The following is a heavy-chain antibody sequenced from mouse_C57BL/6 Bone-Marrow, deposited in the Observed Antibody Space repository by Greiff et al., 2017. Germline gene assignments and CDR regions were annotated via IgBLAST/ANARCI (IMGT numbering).Heavy chain of an antibody. CDR2: IYPSDSET. J-gene: IGHJ3*01. D-gene: IGHD1-1*01. CDR3: ARGVYYGSSYGFAY. V-gene: IGHV1-61*01. Sequence: VQLQQPGAELVRPGSSVKLSCKASGYTFTSYWMDWVKQRPGQGLEWIGNIYPSDSETHYNQKFKDKATLTVDKSSSTAYMQLSSLTSEDSAVYYCARGVYYGSSYGFAYWGQGTLVTVSA. CDR1: GYTFTSYW.